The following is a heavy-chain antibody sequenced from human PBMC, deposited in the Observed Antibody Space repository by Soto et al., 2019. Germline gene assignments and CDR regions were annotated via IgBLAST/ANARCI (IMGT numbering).Heavy chain of an antibody. D-gene: IGHD3-10*01. V-gene: IGHV3-30*18. CDR3: AKDLSDLTYYYGSGSYSYYGMDV. CDR2: ISYDGSNK. CDR1: GFTFSSYG. J-gene: IGHJ6*02. Sequence: QVQLVESGGGVVQPGRSLRLSCAASGFTFSSYGMHWVRQAPGKGLEWVAVISYDGSNKYYADSVKGRFTISRDNSKNTLYLKMNSLRAEDTAVYYCAKDLSDLTYYYGSGSYSYYGMDVWGQGTTVTVSS.